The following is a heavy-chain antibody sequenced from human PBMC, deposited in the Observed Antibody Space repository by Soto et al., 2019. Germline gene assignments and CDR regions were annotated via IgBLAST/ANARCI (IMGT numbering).Heavy chain of an antibody. D-gene: IGHD6-13*01. CDR1: GYTFTSYG. J-gene: IGHJ4*02. Sequence: QVQLVQSGAEVKKPGAAVKVSCKASGYTFTSYGIRWVRPAPGQGLEWMGWISAYNGNKKYAQKFHGRVTMTTDTYTSTAYMELRSLRSDDTDGYYCARDINLGLAAGWGQGTLVTVSS. CDR3: ARDINLGLAAG. V-gene: IGHV1-18*01. CDR2: ISAYNGNK.